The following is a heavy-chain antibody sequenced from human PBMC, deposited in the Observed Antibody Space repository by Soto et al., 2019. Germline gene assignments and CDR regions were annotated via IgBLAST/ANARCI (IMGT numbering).Heavy chain of an antibody. V-gene: IGHV3-30*18. Sequence: QVQLVESGGGVVQPGRSRRLSCAASGFTFSSYGMHWVRQAPGKGLEWVAVISYDGSNKNYADSVKGRFTISRDNSKNTLYLQMNSLRAEDTAVYYCAKDRVSTYDYVGGNSFDYWGQGTLVTVSS. J-gene: IGHJ4*02. CDR3: AKDRVSTYDYVGGNSFDY. D-gene: IGHD3-16*01. CDR1: GFTFSSYG. CDR2: ISYDGSNK.